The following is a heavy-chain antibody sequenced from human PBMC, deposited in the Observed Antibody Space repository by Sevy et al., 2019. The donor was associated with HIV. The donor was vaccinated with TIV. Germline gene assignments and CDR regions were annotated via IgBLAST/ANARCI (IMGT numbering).Heavy chain of an antibody. D-gene: IGHD1-1*01. V-gene: IGHV5-51*01. J-gene: IGHJ6*02. Sequence: GESLKISCKTSGYSFTTYWIDWVRQMPGKGLEWMGIIYPGDSDTRYSLSFQGQVTISVDKSFSTAYLQWSSLKASDTAIYYCARGARGTLPAVYYYGLDVWGQGTTVTVSS. CDR1: GYSFTTYW. CDR3: ARGARGTLPAVYYYGLDV. CDR2: IYPGDSDT.